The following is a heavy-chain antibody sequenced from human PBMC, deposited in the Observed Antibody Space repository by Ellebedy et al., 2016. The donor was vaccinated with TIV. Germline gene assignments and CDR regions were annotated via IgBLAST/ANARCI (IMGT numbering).Heavy chain of an antibody. CDR1: NFSIISSNY. D-gene: IGHD4-17*01. J-gene: IGHJ4*01. Sequence: SETLSLXXTVSNFSIISSNYWAWIRQPPGKGLEWIGSVYHAGTTHYNVSLKSRLTISLDVSKNQFSLNLNSVTAADTAVYFCARDFDYGEPYFDYWGQGALVTVSS. CDR3: ARDFDYGEPYFDY. V-gene: IGHV4-38-2*02. CDR2: VYHAGTT.